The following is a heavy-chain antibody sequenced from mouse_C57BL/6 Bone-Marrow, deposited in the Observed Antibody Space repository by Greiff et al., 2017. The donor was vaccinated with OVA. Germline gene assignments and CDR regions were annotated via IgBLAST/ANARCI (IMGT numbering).Heavy chain of an antibody. V-gene: IGHV3-3*01. CDR2: TFYSGIT. J-gene: IGHJ1*03. Sequence: VQLKESGPSLVRPSQTLSLTCTVTGFSINSDCYWIWIRQFPGNKLEYIGYTFYSGITYYNPSLESRTYITRDTSKNQFSLKLSSVTTEDTATYYCARSTVVAYWYFDVWGTGTTVTVSS. CDR3: ARSTVVAYWYFDV. CDR1: GFSINSDCY. D-gene: IGHD1-1*01.